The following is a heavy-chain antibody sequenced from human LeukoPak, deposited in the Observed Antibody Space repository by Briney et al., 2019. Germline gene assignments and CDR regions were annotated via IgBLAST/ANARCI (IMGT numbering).Heavy chain of an antibody. CDR3: ARSRARGDFDY. Sequence: SVKVSCKASGGTFSSYAISWVRQAPGQGLEWMGGIIPIFGTANYAQKFQGRVAITADKSTSTAYMELSSLRSEDTAVYYCARSRARGDFDYWGQGTLVTVSS. D-gene: IGHD3-10*01. CDR1: GGTFSSYA. V-gene: IGHV1-69*06. CDR2: IIPIFGTA. J-gene: IGHJ4*02.